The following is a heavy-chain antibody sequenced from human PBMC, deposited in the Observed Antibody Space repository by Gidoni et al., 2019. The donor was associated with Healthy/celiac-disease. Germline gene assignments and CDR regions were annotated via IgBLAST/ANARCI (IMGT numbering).Heavy chain of an antibody. CDR2: ICYSGST. Sequence: QQQLQASGPGLVKPSETLSLTCTVTGGSISSYYWSWLRQPPGKGLELSAYICYSGSTNYNPSLKSRVTISVETSKNEVSLKLSSVIAADTAVYYCARVLSDSSGWFFDYWGQGTLVTVSS. V-gene: IGHV4-59*01. D-gene: IGHD6-19*01. CDR1: GGSISSYY. CDR3: ARVLSDSSGWFFDY. J-gene: IGHJ4*02.